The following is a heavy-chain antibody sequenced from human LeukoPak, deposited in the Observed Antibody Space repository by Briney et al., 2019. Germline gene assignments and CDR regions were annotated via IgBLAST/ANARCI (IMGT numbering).Heavy chain of an antibody. CDR2: INHSGST. J-gene: IGHJ4*02. D-gene: IGHD3-22*01. V-gene: IGHV4-34*01. CDR1: GGSFSGYY. CDR3: ARGRAHGPYDSSGYYSDY. Sequence: SETLSLTCAVYGGSFSGYYWSWIRQPPGKGLEWIGEINHSGSTNYNPSLKSRVTISVDTSKNQFSLKLSSVTAADTAVYYCARGRAHGPYDSSGYYSDYWGQGTLVTVSS.